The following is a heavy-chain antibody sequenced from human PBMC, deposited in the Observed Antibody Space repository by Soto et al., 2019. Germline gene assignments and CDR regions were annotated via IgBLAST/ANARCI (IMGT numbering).Heavy chain of an antibody. J-gene: IGHJ5*02. CDR1: GGSISSGDYY. CDR3: ARAWAERGQRFDP. D-gene: IGHD3-16*01. Sequence: SETLSLTCTVSGGSISSGDYYWSWIRQPPGKGLEWIGYIYYSGSTYYNPSLKSRVTISVDTSKNQFSLKLSSVTAADTAVYYCARAWAERGQRFDPWGQGTLVTVSS. V-gene: IGHV4-30-4*01. CDR2: IYYSGST.